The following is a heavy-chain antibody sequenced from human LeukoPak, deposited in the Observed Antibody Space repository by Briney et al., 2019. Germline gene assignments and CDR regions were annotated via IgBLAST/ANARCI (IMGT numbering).Heavy chain of an antibody. CDR2: IRYDGSNK. CDR3: AKYLLNCSSTSCYHYYYYMDV. V-gene: IGHV3-30*02. CDR1: GFSFSTYG. D-gene: IGHD2-2*01. J-gene: IGHJ6*03. Sequence: GGSRRLSCVASGFSFSTYGMHWVRQAPGKGLEWVTFIRYDGSNKYYADSVKGRFTISRDNSKNTLYLQMNSLRAEDTAVYYCAKYLLNCSSTSCYHYYYYMDVWGKGTTVTVSS.